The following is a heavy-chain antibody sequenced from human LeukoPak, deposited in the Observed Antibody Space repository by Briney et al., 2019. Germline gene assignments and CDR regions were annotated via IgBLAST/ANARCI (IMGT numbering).Heavy chain of an antibody. V-gene: IGHV3-11*04. J-gene: IGHJ4*02. Sequence: GGSLRLSCTASGFTFSDSYMTWIRQAPGKGLEWVSYISNSGREINYADSVKGRFTISRDNAMSSLYLQMNSLRIEDTAVYYCGRGHWGLDYWGQGTLVTVSS. CDR3: GRGHWGLDY. CDR1: GFTFSDSY. CDR2: ISNSGREI. D-gene: IGHD7-27*01.